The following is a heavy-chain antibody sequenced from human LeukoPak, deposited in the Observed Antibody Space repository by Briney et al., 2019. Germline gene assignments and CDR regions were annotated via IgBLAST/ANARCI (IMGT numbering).Heavy chain of an antibody. CDR2: TYYRSRWGN. CDR3: ARATRPYYYYYYGMDV. J-gene: IGHJ6*02. CDR1: GDSVSNNIAT. V-gene: IGHV6-1*01. Sequence: SQTLSLTCAISGDSVSNNIATWNWIRQSPSRGLEWLGRTYYRSRWGNDYAISVKSRITINPDTSKNQFSLQLNSVTAADTAVYSCARATRPYYYYYYGMDVWGQGTTVTVSS.